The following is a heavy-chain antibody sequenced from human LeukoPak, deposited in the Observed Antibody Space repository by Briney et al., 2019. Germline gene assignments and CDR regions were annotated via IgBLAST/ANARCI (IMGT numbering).Heavy chain of an antibody. Sequence: GESLKISCKGSGYTFTTSWIGWVRQMPGKGLEWMGIIYPGDSDTRYSPSFQGQVAFTADKSHTTAYLQWSSLKASDTAIYYCARREGGYCANGVCYWNHFDLWGQGTLVTVSS. CDR1: GYTFTTSW. CDR3: ARREGGYCANGVCYWNHFDL. J-gene: IGHJ4*02. D-gene: IGHD2-8*01. CDR2: IYPGDSDT. V-gene: IGHV5-51*01.